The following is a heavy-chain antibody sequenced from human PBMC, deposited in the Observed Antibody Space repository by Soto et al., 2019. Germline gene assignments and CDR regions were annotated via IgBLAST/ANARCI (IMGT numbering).Heavy chain of an antibody. J-gene: IGHJ4*02. CDR2: IGSGNDNT. CDR3: ARDEGVASGN. CDR1: GDTFSSYA. D-gene: IGHD6-19*01. V-gene: IGHV1-3*04. Sequence: ASVKVSCKASGDTFSSYAMHWARQAPGQRLEWMGWIGSGNDNTKYSQKFQDRVTITRDTSASTAYMELSSLTFEDTAVYYCARDEGVASGNWGQGTLVTVSS.